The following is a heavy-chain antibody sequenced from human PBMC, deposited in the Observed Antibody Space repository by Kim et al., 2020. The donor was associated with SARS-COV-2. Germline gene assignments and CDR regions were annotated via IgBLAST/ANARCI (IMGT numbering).Heavy chain of an antibody. CDR2: ISGSGGST. CDR3: AKGGVGSSWPYGMDV. Sequence: GGSLRLSCAASGFTFSSYAMSWVRQAPGKGLEWVSAISGSGGSTYYADSVKGRFTISRDNSKNTLYLQMNSLRAEDTAVYYCAKGGVGSSWPYGMDVWGQGTTVTVSS. J-gene: IGHJ6*02. D-gene: IGHD6-13*01. CDR1: GFTFSSYA. V-gene: IGHV3-23*01.